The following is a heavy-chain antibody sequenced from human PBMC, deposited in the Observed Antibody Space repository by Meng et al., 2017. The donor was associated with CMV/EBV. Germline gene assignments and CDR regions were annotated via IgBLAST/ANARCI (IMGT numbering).Heavy chain of an antibody. CDR1: IRSGGSY. V-gene: IGHV4-31*02. Sequence: IRSGGSYWICIRQHPGKGLRVVGYIYYSGGTYYNPSLKSRVTISVDTSKNQFSLKLSSVTAADTAVYYCARGARYCSGGSCSSWFDPWGQGTLVTVSS. J-gene: IGHJ5*02. CDR2: IYYSGGT. D-gene: IGHD2-15*01. CDR3: ARGARYCSGGSCSSWFDP.